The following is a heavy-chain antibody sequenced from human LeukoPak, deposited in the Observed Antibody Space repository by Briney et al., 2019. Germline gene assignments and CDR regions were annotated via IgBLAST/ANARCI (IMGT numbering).Heavy chain of an antibody. V-gene: IGHV5-51*01. D-gene: IGHD3-10*01. CDR2: IYPGDSDT. CDR1: GYSFTSYW. CDR3: ARARMVRGVIRCGDC. J-gene: IGHJ4*02. Sequence: GESLLICCKGSGYSFTSYWIGWVRQMPGKGLEWMGIIYPGDSDTRYSPSFQGQVTISADKSISTAYLQWSSLKASDTAMYYCARARMVRGVIRCGDCRREGTLVTVSS.